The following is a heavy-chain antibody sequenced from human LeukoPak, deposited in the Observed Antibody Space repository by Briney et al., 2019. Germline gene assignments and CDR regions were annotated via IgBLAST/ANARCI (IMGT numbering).Heavy chain of an antibody. CDR3: ARYTGGGVY. CDR2: ISSDGNNT. J-gene: IGHJ4*02. CDR1: GFTFSSGY. D-gene: IGHD2-2*02. Sequence: GGSLRLSCAVSGFTFSSGYMHWVRHPPGKGGVWVSRISSDGNNTIYADCVKGRFTIYRDDARNTLYLQMNSLRDADTAVYYCARYTGGGVYWGQGTLVTVSS. V-gene: IGHV3-74*01.